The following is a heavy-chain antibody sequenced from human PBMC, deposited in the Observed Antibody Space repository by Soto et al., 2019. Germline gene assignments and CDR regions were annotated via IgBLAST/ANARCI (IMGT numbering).Heavy chain of an antibody. D-gene: IGHD1-26*01. CDR3: AKNQGVELVPLATVDWFDP. V-gene: IGHV3-23*01. Sequence: GGSLDLSCAAFGFIFENFGVGWARKTPGKGLEWISSISGSGFKKYYADSVKGRFTISRDNSKSTVYLELNNLSAEDTAVYHCAKNQGVELVPLATVDWFDPWGQGSVVTVSS. CDR2: ISGSGFKK. CDR1: GFIFENFG. J-gene: IGHJ5*02.